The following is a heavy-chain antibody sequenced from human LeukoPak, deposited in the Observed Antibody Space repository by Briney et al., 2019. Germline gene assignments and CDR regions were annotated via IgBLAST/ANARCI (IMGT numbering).Heavy chain of an antibody. V-gene: IGHV3-48*03. D-gene: IGHD1-26*01. CDR1: GFTFSSYE. J-gene: IGHJ4*02. CDR2: ISTSGTTI. CDR3: ASPVGAHFSY. Sequence: PGGSLRLSCAASGFTFSSYEMNWVRQAPGKGLGWVSYISTSGTTIYYADSVKGRFTISRDNAKNSLYLQMNSLRAEDTAVYYCASPVGAHFSYWGQGTLVTVSS.